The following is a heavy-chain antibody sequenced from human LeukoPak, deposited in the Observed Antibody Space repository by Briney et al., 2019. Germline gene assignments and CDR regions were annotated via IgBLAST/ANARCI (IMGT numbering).Heavy chain of an antibody. J-gene: IGHJ6*03. CDR3: ARVVYSYGYYYYMDV. V-gene: IGHV4-59*01. D-gene: IGHD5-18*01. CDR2: IYYSGST. CDR1: GGSISSYY. Sequence: NPSETLSLTCTVSGGSISSYYWSWIRQPPGKGLEWIGYIYYSGSTNYNPSLKSRVTISVDTSKNRFSLKLSSVTAADTAVYYCARVVYSYGYYYYMDVWGKGTTVTVSS.